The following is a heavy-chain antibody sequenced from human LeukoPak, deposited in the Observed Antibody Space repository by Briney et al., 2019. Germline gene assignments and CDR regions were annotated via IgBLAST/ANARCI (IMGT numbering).Heavy chain of an antibody. J-gene: IGHJ4*02. CDR2: IYYTGST. V-gene: IGHV4-59*08. CDR1: GGSISNYY. D-gene: IGHD3-10*01. CDR3: ARGVIGNYYGSGGIDY. Sequence: SETLSLTCTVSGGSISNYYWSWIRQPPGKGLEWIGYIYYTGSTQYNPSLKSRVTISVDTPKNQFSLKLSSVTAADTAVYYCARGVIGNYYGSGGIDYWGQGTLVTVSS.